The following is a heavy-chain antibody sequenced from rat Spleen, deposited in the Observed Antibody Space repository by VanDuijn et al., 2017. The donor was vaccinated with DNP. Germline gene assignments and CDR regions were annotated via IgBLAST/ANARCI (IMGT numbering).Heavy chain of an antibody. CDR1: GLSLTSNS. J-gene: IGHJ2*01. Sequence: QVQLKESGPGLVQPSQTLSLICTVSGLSLTSNSVSWIRQPPGKGLEWMGVIWSHGGTDYNSAIKSRLSISRDTSKSQVFLKMNSLQTEDTAIYFCTREREPSDNPYYFDYWGQGVMVTVSS. CDR3: TREREPSDNPYYFDY. D-gene: IGHD3-4*01. V-gene: IGHV2-47*01. CDR2: IWSHGGT.